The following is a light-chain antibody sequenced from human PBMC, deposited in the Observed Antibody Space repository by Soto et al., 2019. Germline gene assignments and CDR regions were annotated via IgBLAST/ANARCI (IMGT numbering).Light chain of an antibody. Sequence: DVQMTQSPSSLSASVGDRVTITCRASQDINSYLAWYQQKPGNAPKSLIYAASSLQTGVPSRFSGSESGTDFTLTISNLQSVDSATYYCQEYNIYPLTFDGGTKVEIK. J-gene: IGKJ4*01. CDR2: AAS. V-gene: IGKV1D-16*01. CDR1: QDINSY. CDR3: QEYNIYPLT.